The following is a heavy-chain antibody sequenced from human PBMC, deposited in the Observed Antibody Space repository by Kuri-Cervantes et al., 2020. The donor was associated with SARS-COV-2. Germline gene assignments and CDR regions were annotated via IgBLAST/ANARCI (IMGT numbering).Heavy chain of an antibody. Sequence: SVKVSCKASGGTFSSYAISWVRQAPGQGLEWMGRIIPILGIANYAQKCQGRVTITADKSTSTAYMELSSLRSEDTAVYYCAKDCGSRCPQRSGFGYWGQGTLVTVSS. D-gene: IGHD2-15*01. J-gene: IGHJ4*02. CDR2: IIPILGIA. CDR1: GGTFSSYA. V-gene: IGHV1-69*04. CDR3: AKDCGSRCPQRSGFGY.